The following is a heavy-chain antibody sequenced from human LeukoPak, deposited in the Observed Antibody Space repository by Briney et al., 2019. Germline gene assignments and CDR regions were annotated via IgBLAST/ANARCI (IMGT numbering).Heavy chain of an antibody. CDR3: ARDLAPTYYYDSSGYSQPGY. J-gene: IGHJ4*02. V-gene: IGHV3-11*04. CDR1: GFTFSDYY. Sequence: GGSLRLSCAASGFTFSDYYMSWIRQAPGKGLEWVSYISSSGSTIYYADSVKGRFTISRDNAKNSLYLQMNSLRAEDTAVYYCARDLAPTYYYDSSGYSQPGYWGQGTLVTVSS. CDR2: ISSSGSTI. D-gene: IGHD3-22*01.